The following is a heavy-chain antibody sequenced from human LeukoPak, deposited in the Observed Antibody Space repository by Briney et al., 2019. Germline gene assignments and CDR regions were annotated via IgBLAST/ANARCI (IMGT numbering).Heavy chain of an antibody. CDR3: ARDGWELLPFSWFDY. CDR1: GGSFSGYY. Sequence: PSETLSLTCAVYGGSFSGYYWSWIRQPPGKGLEWIGEINHSGSTNYSPSLKSRVTISVDTSKNQFSLKLSSVTAAGTAVYYCARDGWELLPFSWFDYWGKGTLVTVSS. J-gene: IGHJ4*02. D-gene: IGHD1-26*01. V-gene: IGHV4-34*01. CDR2: INHSGST.